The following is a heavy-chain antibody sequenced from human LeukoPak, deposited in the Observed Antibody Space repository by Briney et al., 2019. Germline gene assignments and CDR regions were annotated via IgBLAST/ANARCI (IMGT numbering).Heavy chain of an antibody. CDR1: GGSFSVYY. V-gene: IGHV4-34*01. J-gene: IGHJ4*02. D-gene: IGHD2-8*01. CDR3: ARGSLSLIDY. CDR2: INHSGST. Sequence: SETLSLTCAVYGGSFSVYYCSWIRQPPGKGLEWIGEINHSGSTNYNPSLKSRVTISVDTSKNQFSLKLSSVTAADTAVYYCARGSLSLIDYWGQGTLVTVSS.